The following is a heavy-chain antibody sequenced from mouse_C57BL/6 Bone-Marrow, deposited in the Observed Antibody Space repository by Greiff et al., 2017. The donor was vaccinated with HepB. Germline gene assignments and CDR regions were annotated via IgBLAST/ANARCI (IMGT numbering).Heavy chain of an antibody. CDR2: INPGSGGT. CDR1: GYAFTNYL. J-gene: IGHJ2*01. CDR3: AISGQYSSGYYFDY. Sequence: QVQLQQSGAELVRPGTSVKVSCKASGYAFTNYLIEWVKQRPGQGLEWIGVINPGSGGTNYNEKFKGKATLTADKSSSTAYMQLSSLTSEDSAVYYCAISGQYSSGYYFDYWGQGTTLTVSS. D-gene: IGHD3-2*02. V-gene: IGHV1-54*01.